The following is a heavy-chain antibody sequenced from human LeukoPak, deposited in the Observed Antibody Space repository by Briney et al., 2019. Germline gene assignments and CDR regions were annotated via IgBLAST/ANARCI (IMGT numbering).Heavy chain of an antibody. CDR3: ARVDYFGYYDFWSGYYINWFDP. V-gene: IGHV4-39*07. J-gene: IGHJ5*02. CDR2: IYYSGST. Sequence: SETLSLTCTVSGGSISSSSYYWGWIRQPPGKGLEWIGSIYYSGSTYYNPSLKSRVTISVDTSKNQFYLKLSSVTAADTAVYYCARVDYFGYYDFWSGYYINWFDPWGQGTLVTVSS. CDR1: GGSISSSSYY. D-gene: IGHD3-3*01.